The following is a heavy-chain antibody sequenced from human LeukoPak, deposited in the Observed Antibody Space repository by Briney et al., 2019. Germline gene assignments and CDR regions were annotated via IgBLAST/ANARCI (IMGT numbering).Heavy chain of an antibody. CDR1: GFTFSSYA. Sequence: GGSLRLSCAASGFTFSSYAMSWVRQAPGKGLEWVSAISGSGGSTYYADPVKGRFTISRDNSKNTLYLQMNSLRAEDTAVYYCAKSFTMVRGVIIPFDYWGQGTLVTVSS. CDR2: ISGSGGST. D-gene: IGHD3-10*01. V-gene: IGHV3-23*01. J-gene: IGHJ4*02. CDR3: AKSFTMVRGVIIPFDY.